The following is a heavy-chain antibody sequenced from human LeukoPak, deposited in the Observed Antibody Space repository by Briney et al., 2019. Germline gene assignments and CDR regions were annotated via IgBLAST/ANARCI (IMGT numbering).Heavy chain of an antibody. CDR3: ARHLGGGNWGENAFDI. CDR1: GASIGSGDYF. D-gene: IGHD4-23*01. V-gene: IGHV4-31*03. CDR2: ISHSGRT. Sequence: PSETLSLTCTVSGASIGSGDYFWTWIRQHPGKGLEWIGYISHSGRTYYTPSLESRVTISVDTSKNQFSLKLSSVTAADTAVYYCARHLGGGNWGENAFDIWGQGTMVTVSS. J-gene: IGHJ3*02.